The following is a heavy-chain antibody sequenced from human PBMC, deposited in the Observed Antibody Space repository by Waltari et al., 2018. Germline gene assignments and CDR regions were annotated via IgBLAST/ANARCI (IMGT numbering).Heavy chain of an antibody. Sequence: QVQLQQWGAGLLKPSETLSLTCAVYGGSFSGYYWSWIRQPPGKGLEWIGEINHSGSTNSNPSLKSRVTISVDTSKNQFSLKLNSVTAADTAVYYCARGPLTTVTLIYYYYGMDVWGQGTTVTVSS. CDR3: ARGPLTTVTLIYYYYGMDV. D-gene: IGHD4-17*01. V-gene: IGHV4-34*01. CDR2: INHSGST. J-gene: IGHJ6*02. CDR1: GGSFSGYY.